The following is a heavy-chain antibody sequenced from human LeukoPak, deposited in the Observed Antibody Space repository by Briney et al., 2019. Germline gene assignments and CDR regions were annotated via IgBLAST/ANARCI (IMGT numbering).Heavy chain of an antibody. V-gene: IGHV3-23*01. J-gene: IGHJ4*02. D-gene: IGHD5-18*01. Sequence: GGSLRLSCAASGFTFSSYAMSWVRQAPGKGLEWVSAISGSGGSTYYADSVKGRFTISRDNSKNTLYLQLNSLRAEDTAVYYCAKDVDTAMVEAGGFDYWGQGTLVTVSS. CDR2: ISGSGGST. CDR3: AKDVDTAMVEAGGFDY. CDR1: GFTFSSYA.